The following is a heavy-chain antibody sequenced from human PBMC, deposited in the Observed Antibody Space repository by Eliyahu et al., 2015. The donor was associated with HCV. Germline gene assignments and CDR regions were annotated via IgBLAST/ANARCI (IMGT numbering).Heavy chain of an antibody. Sequence: QVQXVESGGGVVQPGRSLRLSCAASGFTFSSYGMHWVRQAPGKGLEWVAVIWYDGSNKYYADSVKGRFTISRDNSKNTLYLQMNSLRAEDTAVYYCARDSGNYLADYWGQGTLVTVSS. V-gene: IGHV3-33*01. CDR3: ARDSGNYLADY. CDR1: GFTFSSYG. D-gene: IGHD1-26*01. J-gene: IGHJ4*02. CDR2: IWYDGSNK.